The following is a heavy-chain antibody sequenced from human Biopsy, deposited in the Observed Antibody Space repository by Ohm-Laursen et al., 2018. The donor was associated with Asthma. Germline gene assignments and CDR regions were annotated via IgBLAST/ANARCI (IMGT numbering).Heavy chain of an antibody. V-gene: IGHV4-34*01. CDR3: ARGPELDV. Sequence: GTLSLTWDVCPGSFSGFFWTWIRRSPGKGLEWIGETNERGVTNNNPSLKSRVIISIDTYWNRVSLKLTSVTAADTAVYYCARGPELDVWGQGTTVTVSS. J-gene: IGHJ6*02. CDR1: PGSFSGFF. CDR2: TNERGVT.